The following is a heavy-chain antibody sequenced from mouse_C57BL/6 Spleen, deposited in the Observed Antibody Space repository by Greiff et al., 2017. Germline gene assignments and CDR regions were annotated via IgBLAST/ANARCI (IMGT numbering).Heavy chain of an antibody. CDR2: IDPSDSYT. J-gene: IGHJ1*03. V-gene: IGHV1-69*01. D-gene: IGHD1-1*01. CDR3: ARGRRDYGYWYFDV. CDR1: GYTFTSYW. Sequence: VQRVESGAELVMPGASVKLSCKASGYTFTSYWMHWVKQRPGQGLEWIGEIDPSDSYTNYNQKFKGKSTLTVDKSSSTAYMQLSSLTSEDSAVYYCARGRRDYGYWYFDVWGTGTTVTVSS.